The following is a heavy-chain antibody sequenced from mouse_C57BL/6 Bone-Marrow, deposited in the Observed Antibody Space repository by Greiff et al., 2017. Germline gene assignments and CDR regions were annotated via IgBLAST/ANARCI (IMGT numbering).Heavy chain of an antibody. CDR3: VRPIYYYGSSCAMDY. Sequence: SLAELVRPGASVKLSCTASGFNIKNTYMHWVKQRPEQGLEWIGRIDPANGNTKYAPKFQGKATITADTSSNTAYLQLSSLTSEDTAIYYCVRPIYYYGSSCAMDYWGQGTSVTVSS. J-gene: IGHJ4*01. CDR1: GFNIKNTY. CDR2: IDPANGNT. D-gene: IGHD1-1*01. V-gene: IGHV14-3*01.